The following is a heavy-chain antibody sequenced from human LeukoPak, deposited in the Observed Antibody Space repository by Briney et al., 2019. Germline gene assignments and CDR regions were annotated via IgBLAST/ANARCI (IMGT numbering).Heavy chain of an antibody. Sequence: PSQTLSHTCTVSGGSISSYYWSWIRQPAGKGLEWIGRFYSGGSTDYNPSLKSRVTMSVDTSKNQFSLRLSSVTAADTAVYYCARVYSGYDLPGSPANYYFDYWGQGTLVTVSS. D-gene: IGHD5-12*01. J-gene: IGHJ4*02. CDR2: FYSGGST. V-gene: IGHV4-4*07. CDR1: GGSISSYY. CDR3: ARVYSGYDLPGSPANYYFDY.